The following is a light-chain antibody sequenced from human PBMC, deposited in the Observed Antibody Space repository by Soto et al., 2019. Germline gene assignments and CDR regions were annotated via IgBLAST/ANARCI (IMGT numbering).Light chain of an antibody. CDR2: GAS. V-gene: IGKV3-20*01. CDR1: PHVTTTY. CDR3: QQYDSSFT. Sequence: IVLPQSPAPLSLSPGVRAPLSCTARPHVTTTYIAWYQQKFGQAPRLLIYGASTRATGTPDRFTGGGFGTDFTLTISRVEPEDFAVDYCQQYDSSFTFGGGTKVEMK. J-gene: IGKJ4*01.